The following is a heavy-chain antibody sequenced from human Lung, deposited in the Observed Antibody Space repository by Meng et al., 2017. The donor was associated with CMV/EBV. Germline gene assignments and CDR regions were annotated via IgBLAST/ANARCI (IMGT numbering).Heavy chain of an antibody. CDR1: GYTFAGHY. Sequence: ASVXVSCKTSGYTFAGHYLHWLRHAPGQGLEWMAWIHYDTGETNYAQNFHGRVTVTRDTSITTVYMELRSLRPDDTAMYYCARDDNWGPDYWGQGTLVTVSS. D-gene: IGHD7-27*01. J-gene: IGHJ4*02. CDR2: IHYDTGET. V-gene: IGHV1-2*02. CDR3: ARDDNWGPDY.